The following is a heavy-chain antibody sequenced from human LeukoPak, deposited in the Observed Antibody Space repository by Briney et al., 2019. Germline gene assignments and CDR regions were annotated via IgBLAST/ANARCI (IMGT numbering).Heavy chain of an antibody. D-gene: IGHD2-2*01. V-gene: IGHV1-2*02. Sequence: ASVKVSCKASGYTFTDYYMHWGRQAPGQGLEWMGWINPNSGDTDYAQKFQGRVTMTRDTSISTAYMELSRLRSDDTAVYYCAPVRGGDYFDYWGQGTLVTVSS. CDR2: INPNSGDT. CDR3: APVRGGDYFDY. J-gene: IGHJ4*02. CDR1: GYTFTDYY.